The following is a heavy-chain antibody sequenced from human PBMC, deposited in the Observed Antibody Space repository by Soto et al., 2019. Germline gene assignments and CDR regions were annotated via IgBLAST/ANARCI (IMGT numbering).Heavy chain of an antibody. CDR1: GFTFSTYV. D-gene: IGHD6-6*01. J-gene: IGHJ4*02. V-gene: IGHV3-23*01. CDR3: AKGSASARPYYFDF. CDR2: MSGGGGST. Sequence: EVQLLESGGGLVQPGGSLRLSCAAHGFTFSTYVMSWVCQAPGKGLEWVSAMSGGGGSTYYADSVKGRFSISRDNSQNTLYLQMDSLRVEDTAVYYCAKGSASARPYYFDFWGQGTLVTVSS.